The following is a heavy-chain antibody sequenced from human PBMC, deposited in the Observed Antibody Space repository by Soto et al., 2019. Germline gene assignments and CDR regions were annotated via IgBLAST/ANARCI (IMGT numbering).Heavy chain of an antibody. J-gene: IGHJ6*01. V-gene: IGHV1-69*13. CDR2: IIPIFGTA. CDR3: ASNLGYCSGGSCYERYYYGXDV. D-gene: IGHD2-15*01. CDR1: GGTFSSYA. Sequence: ASVKVSCKASGGTFSSYAISWVRQAPGQGLEWMGGIIPIFGTANYAQKFQGRVTITADESTSTAYMELSSLRSEDTAVYYCASNLGYCSGGSCYERYYYGXDVWGQGTTV.